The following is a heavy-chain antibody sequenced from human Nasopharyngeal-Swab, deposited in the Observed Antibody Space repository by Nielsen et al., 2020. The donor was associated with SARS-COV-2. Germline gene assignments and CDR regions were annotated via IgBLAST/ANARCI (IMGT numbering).Heavy chain of an antibody. CDR1: GFTFSSYD. CDR2: IGTAGDP. D-gene: IGHD3-16*01. J-gene: IGHJ3*02. V-gene: IGHV3-13*05. CDR3: ARVKSFGPDVFDI. Sequence: GESLKISCAASGFTFSSYDMHWVRQATGKGPEWVSAIGTAGDPYYPGSVKGRFTISRENAKNSLYLQMNSLRAGDTAVYYCARVKSFGPDVFDIWGQGTMVTVSS.